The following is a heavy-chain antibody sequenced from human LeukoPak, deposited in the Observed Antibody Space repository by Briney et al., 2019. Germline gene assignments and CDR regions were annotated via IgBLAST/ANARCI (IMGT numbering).Heavy chain of an antibody. CDR1: GFTVSGHP. CDR2: IYRGGNT. CDR3: AKRGPIYSSSPGNYFDY. J-gene: IGHJ4*02. V-gene: IGHV3-53*01. Sequence: GGSLRLSCAASGFTVSGHPMSWVRQAPGKGLEWVSVIYRGGNTYYADSVKGRFTISTDNSKNTLYLQMNSLRAEDTAVYYCAKRGPIYSSSPGNYFDYWGQGTLVTVSS. D-gene: IGHD6-6*01.